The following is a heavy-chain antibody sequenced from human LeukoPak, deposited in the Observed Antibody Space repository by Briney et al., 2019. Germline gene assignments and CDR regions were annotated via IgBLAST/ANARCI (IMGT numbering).Heavy chain of an antibody. J-gene: IGHJ6*02. CDR1: GFTLSSYW. CDR2: IKQDGSEK. CDR3: AREEILDGDYGMDV. Sequence: GGSLRLSCAASGFTLSSYWMSWVRQAPGKGLEWVANIKQDGSEKYYVDSVKGRFTISRDNAKNSLYLQMNSLRAEDTAVYYCAREEILDGDYGMDVWGQGTTVTVSS. V-gene: IGHV3-7*01. D-gene: IGHD5-24*01.